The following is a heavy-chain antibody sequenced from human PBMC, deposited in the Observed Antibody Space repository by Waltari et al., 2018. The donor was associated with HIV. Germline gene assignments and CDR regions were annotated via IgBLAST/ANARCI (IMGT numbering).Heavy chain of an antibody. CDR2: ISSRSSTI. V-gene: IGHV3-48*01. J-gene: IGHJ5*02. D-gene: IGHD3-10*01. CDR3: ARESEITMVRWFDP. CDR1: GFTFSCSS. Sequence: EVQLVESGGGLVQPGGSLRLSCAASGFTFSCSSWNWVRQAPGKGREWVSYISSRSSTIYYADSVKGRFTISRDNAKNSLYLQMNSLRAEDTAVYYCARESEITMVRWFDPWGQGTLVTVSS.